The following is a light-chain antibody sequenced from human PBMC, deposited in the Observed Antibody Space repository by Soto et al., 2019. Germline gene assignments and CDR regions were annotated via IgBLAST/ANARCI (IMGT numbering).Light chain of an antibody. CDR1: HDINKY. CDR2: DAS. CDR3: QRYDSLPPT. Sequence: DIQMTQSPSSLSASVGDRVTITCQASHDINKYLNWYQEKPGKAPKLLIYDASNLQTGVPSRFSGSGYGTHFTFTISSLQPEDIATYYCQRYDSLPPTFGQGTRLDIK. J-gene: IGKJ5*01. V-gene: IGKV1-33*01.